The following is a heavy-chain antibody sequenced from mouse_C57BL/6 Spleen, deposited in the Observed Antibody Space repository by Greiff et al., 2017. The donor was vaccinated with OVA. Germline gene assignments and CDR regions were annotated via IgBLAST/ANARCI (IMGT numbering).Heavy chain of an antibody. CDR3: ITTVVPYWYFDV. D-gene: IGHD1-1*01. CDR1: GYTFTSYN. V-gene: IGHV1-12*01. Sequence: SGAELVRPGASVKMSCKASGYTFTSYNMHWVKQTPRQGLEWIGAIYPGNGDTSYNQKFKGKATLTVDKSSSTAYMQLSSLTSEDSAVYFCITTVVPYWYFDVWGTGTTVTVSS. CDR2: IYPGNGDT. J-gene: IGHJ1*03.